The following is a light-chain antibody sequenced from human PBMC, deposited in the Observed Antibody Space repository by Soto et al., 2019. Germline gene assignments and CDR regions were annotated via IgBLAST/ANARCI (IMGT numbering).Light chain of an antibody. Sequence: QSALTQPTSVSGSPGQSITISCTGTNSDVGSYNLVSWYQHHPGKAPKLIIYEDSERPSGTSNRFSGSKSGNTASLTISGLQAEDEADYYCCSYAGSSTVVFGGGTKVTVL. CDR3: CSYAGSSTVV. CDR2: EDS. J-gene: IGLJ2*01. V-gene: IGLV2-23*01. CDR1: NSDVGSYNL.